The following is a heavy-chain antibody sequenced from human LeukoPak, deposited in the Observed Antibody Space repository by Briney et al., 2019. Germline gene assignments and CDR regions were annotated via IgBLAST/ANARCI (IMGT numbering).Heavy chain of an antibody. J-gene: IGHJ3*02. D-gene: IGHD3-9*01. Sequence: GGSLRLSCAASGFTFSDYYMSWIRQAPGKGLEWVSYISSSGSTIYYADSVKGRFTISRDNAKNSLYLQMNSLRAEDTAVYYCARSYYDILTGYAPGAFDIWGQGTMVTVFS. CDR3: ARSYYDILTGYAPGAFDI. CDR2: ISSSGSTI. CDR1: GFTFSDYY. V-gene: IGHV3-11*04.